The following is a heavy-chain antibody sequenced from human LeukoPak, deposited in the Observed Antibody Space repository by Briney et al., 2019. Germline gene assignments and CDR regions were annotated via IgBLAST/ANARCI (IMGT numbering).Heavy chain of an antibody. Sequence: GGSLRLSCAASGFTFNNYFMHWVRQAPGKGLVWVSRITSDGSGTNYADSVKGRFTISRDNSKNTLYLQMNSLRAEDTAVYYCARGGRTAQFDYWGQGTLVTVSS. J-gene: IGHJ4*02. CDR3: ARGGRTAQFDY. V-gene: IGHV3-74*01. CDR1: GFTFNNYF. CDR2: ITSDGSGT. D-gene: IGHD2-15*01.